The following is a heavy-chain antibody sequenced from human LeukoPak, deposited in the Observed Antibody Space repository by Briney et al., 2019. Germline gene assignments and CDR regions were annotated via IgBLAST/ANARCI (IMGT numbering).Heavy chain of an antibody. CDR2: IYYSGST. D-gene: IGHD3-22*01. Sequence: NPSETLSLTCTVSGGSISSSSYYWGWVRQPPGKGLEWIGSIYYSGSTNYNPSLKSRVTISVDTSKNQFSLKLSSVTAAGTAVYYCARHPSQSDSSGYYLNWFDPWGQGTLVTVSS. V-gene: IGHV4-39*01. J-gene: IGHJ5*02. CDR3: ARHPSQSDSSGYYLNWFDP. CDR1: GGSISSSSYY.